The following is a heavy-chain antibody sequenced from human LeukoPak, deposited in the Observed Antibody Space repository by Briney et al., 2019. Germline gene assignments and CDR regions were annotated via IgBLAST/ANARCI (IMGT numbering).Heavy chain of an antibody. Sequence: KAGGSLRLSCAASGFTFSSYSMYWVRQAPGKGLEWVSFISSSRSYIYYADSVKGRFTISRDNAKNSLYLQMNSLRAEDTAVYYCARGSSRRWLQLVEWGQGTLVTVSS. D-gene: IGHD5-24*01. CDR2: ISSSRSYI. CDR3: ARGSSRRWLQLVE. CDR1: GFTFSSYS. J-gene: IGHJ4*02. V-gene: IGHV3-21*01.